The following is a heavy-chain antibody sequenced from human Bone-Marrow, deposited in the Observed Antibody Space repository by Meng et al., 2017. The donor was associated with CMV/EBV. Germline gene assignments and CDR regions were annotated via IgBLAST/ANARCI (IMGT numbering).Heavy chain of an antibody. J-gene: IGHJ6*02. CDR2: IWYDGSNK. CDR1: GFTFSSYG. Sequence: GGSLRLSCAASGFTFSSYGMHWARQAPGKGLEWVAVIWYDGSNKYYADSVKGRFTISRDNSKNTLYLQMNSLRAEDTAVYYCAKARGNWNYEGGMDVWGQGTTVTVAS. V-gene: IGHV3-30*02. D-gene: IGHD1-7*01. CDR3: AKARGNWNYEGGMDV.